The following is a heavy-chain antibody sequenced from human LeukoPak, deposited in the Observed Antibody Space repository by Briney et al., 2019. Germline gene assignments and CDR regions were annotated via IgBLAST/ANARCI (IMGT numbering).Heavy chain of an antibody. Sequence: ASVKVSCKASGYTFTSYDINWVRQATGQGLEWMGWMNPKSGNTGYAQKFQGRVTMTRNTSISTAYMGLSSLRSEDTAVYYCARDRPPGGHPRWFDPWGQGTLVTVSS. J-gene: IGHJ5*01. D-gene: IGHD1-14*01. CDR2: MNPKSGNT. CDR1: GYTFTSYD. CDR3: ARDRPPGGHPRWFDP. V-gene: IGHV1-8*01.